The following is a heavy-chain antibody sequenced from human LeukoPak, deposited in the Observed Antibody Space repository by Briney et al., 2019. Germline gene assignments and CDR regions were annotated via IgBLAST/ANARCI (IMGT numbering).Heavy chain of an antibody. CDR1: GGTFSSYA. J-gene: IGHJ4*02. CDR3: ARDLRDTAMGRFDY. V-gene: IGHV1-69*01. Sequence: ASVKVSCKASGGTFSSYAISWVRQAPGQGLEWMGGIIPIFGTANYAQKFQGRVTITADESTSTAYMELSSLRSEDTAVYYCARDLRDTAMGRFDYWGQGTLVTVSS. CDR2: IIPIFGTA. D-gene: IGHD5-18*01.